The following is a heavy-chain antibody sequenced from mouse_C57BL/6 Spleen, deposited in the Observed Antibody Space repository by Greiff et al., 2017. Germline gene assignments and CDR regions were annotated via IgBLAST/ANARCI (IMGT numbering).Heavy chain of an antibody. CDR3: ARQSGSLSYGSRGYFDV. V-gene: IGHV5-6*01. J-gene: IGHJ1*03. Sequence: EVQGVESGGDLVKPGGSLKLSCAASGFTFSSYGMSWVRQTPDKRLEWVATISSGGSYTYYPDSVKGRFTISRDNAKKTLDLQMSSLKSEDTAMYYCARQSGSLSYGSRGYFDVWGTGTTVTVSS. CDR2: ISSGGSYT. CDR1: GFTFSSYG. D-gene: IGHD1-1*01.